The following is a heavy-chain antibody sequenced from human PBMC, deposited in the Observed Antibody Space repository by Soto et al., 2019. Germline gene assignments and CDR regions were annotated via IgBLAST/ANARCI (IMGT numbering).Heavy chain of an antibody. CDR3: ARGGIRGVSWNWFDT. D-gene: IGHD3-10*01. CDR2: IDSAGDA. Sequence: EVQLVESGGGLVQPGGSLRLSCAASGFTFSRHDMHWVLQVTGKGLEWVSGIDSAGDAKYPASVKGRFTISRENAKNSLHLQMNSLRAGDTAVYYCARGGIRGVSWNWFDTWGQGTLVTVSS. CDR1: GFTFSRHD. J-gene: IGHJ5*02. V-gene: IGHV3-13*01.